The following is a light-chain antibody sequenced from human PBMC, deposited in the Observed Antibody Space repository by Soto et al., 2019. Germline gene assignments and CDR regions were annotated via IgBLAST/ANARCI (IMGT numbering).Light chain of an antibody. CDR3: SSYISSSSLYV. CDR1: NSDVGGYNF. Sequence: QSALTQPASVSGSPGQSITISCTGTNSDVGGYNFVSWYQQHPGKAPKLMIHEVSNRPSGVSNHFSGSKSGNTASLTISGLQAEDEADYYCSSYISSSSLYVFGTGTKLTVL. CDR2: EVS. J-gene: IGLJ1*01. V-gene: IGLV2-14*01.